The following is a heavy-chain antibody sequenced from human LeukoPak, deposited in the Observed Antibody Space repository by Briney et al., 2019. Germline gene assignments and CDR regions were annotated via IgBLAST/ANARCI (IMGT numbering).Heavy chain of an antibody. Sequence: ASVKVSCKAAGYSFTSFHINWVRQAPGQGPEWMGWMNPNTGDTGFPQNFQGRVTITQDSSISTVYMEQSSLTSEDTAVYYCARRGLVAGIYDLVYGFDIWGQGTMVTVSS. CDR1: GYSFTSFH. J-gene: IGHJ3*02. D-gene: IGHD3/OR15-3a*01. CDR2: MNPNTGDT. V-gene: IGHV1-8*03. CDR3: ARRGLVAGIYDLVYGFDI.